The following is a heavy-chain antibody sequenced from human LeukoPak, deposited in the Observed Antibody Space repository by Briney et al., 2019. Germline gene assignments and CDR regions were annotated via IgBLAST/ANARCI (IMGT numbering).Heavy chain of an antibody. J-gene: IGHJ3*02. CDR1: GGSTSSSSSY. CDR2: IYYRGST. Sequence: SETLSLTCTVSGGSTSSSSSYWGWIRQPPGKGLEWIGSIYYRGSTYYNPALKSRVPISVDTSKNQLSLKLSSVTAADTAVYYCARQTRDIVVVVAATLSAFDIWGQGTMVTVSS. V-gene: IGHV4-39*01. CDR3: ARQTRDIVVVVAATLSAFDI. D-gene: IGHD2-15*01.